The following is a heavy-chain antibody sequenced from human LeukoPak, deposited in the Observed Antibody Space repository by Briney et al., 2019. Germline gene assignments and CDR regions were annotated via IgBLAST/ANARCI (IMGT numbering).Heavy chain of an antibody. CDR3: AKRGYGDYGPFDY. CDR2: ISGSGGST. V-gene: IGHV3-23*01. CDR1: GFTFSSYA. D-gene: IGHD4-17*01. Sequence: GGSLRLSCAASGFTFSSYAMSWVCQAPGKGLEWVSAISGSGGSTYYADSVKGRFTISRDNSKNTLYLQMNSLRAEDTAVYYCAKRGYGDYGPFDYWGQGTLVTVSS. J-gene: IGHJ4*02.